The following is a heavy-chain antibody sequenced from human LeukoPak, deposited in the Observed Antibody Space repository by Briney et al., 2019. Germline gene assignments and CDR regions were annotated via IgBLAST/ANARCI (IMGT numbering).Heavy chain of an antibody. CDR2: ISYDGSNK. J-gene: IGHJ4*02. Sequence: GGSLRLSCAASGFTFSSYGMHWVRQAPGKGLEWVAVISYDGSNKYYADSVKGRFTISRDNSKNTLYLQMNSLRAEDTAVYYCAKIVGYYDSSGPYYFDYWGQGTLVTVSS. CDR1: GFTFSSYG. CDR3: AKIVGYYDSSGPYYFDY. D-gene: IGHD3-22*01. V-gene: IGHV3-30*18.